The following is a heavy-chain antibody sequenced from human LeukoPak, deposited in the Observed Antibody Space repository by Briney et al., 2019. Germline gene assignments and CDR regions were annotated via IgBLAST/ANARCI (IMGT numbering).Heavy chain of an antibody. V-gene: IGHV1-2*04. CDR1: GYTFTGYY. D-gene: IGHD1-26*01. Sequence: ASVKVSCKASGYTFTGYYMHWVRQAPGQGLEWMGWINPNSGGTNYAQKFQGWVTMTRDTSISTAYMELSRLRSDDTAVYYCARDSGAYSGSYYDYWGQGTLVTVSS. J-gene: IGHJ4*02. CDR2: INPNSGGT. CDR3: ARDSGAYSGSYYDY.